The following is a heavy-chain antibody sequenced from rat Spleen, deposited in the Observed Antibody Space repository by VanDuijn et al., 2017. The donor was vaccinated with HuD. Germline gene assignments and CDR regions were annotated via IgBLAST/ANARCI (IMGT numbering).Heavy chain of an antibody. Sequence: EVQLVESDGGLVQPGRSLKLSCAASGFTFSDYYMAWVRQAPKKGLEWVASISYDGSGTYYRDSVKGRFTISRDNAKSTLSLQMDSLRSEDTATYYCARRHYGYTDYFDYWGQGVMVTVSS. J-gene: IGHJ2*01. V-gene: IGHV5-7*01. CDR2: ISYDGSGT. D-gene: IGHD1-9*01. CDR3: ARRHYGYTDYFDY. CDR1: GFTFSDYY.